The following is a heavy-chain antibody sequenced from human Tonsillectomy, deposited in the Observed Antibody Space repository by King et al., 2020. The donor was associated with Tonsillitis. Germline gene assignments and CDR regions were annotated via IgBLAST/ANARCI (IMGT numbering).Heavy chain of an antibody. CDR3: AKSPGVGYYHPFDR. Sequence: VQLVESGGGLVQPGGSLRLSCAASGFTFRSSAMTWVRQAPGKGLEWVSTVSGSGNSIYYRESVKGRFTISRDNSKSALYLQMDSLRGEDTAVYYCAKSPGVGYYHPFDRWGQGTMV. CDR2: VSGSGNSI. D-gene: IGHD2-15*01. V-gene: IGHV3-23*04. J-gene: IGHJ3*02. CDR1: GFTFRSSA.